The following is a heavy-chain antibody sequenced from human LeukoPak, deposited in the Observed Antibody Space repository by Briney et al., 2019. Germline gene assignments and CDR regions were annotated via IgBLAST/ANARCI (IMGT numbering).Heavy chain of an antibody. CDR1: GGSISSSNW. D-gene: IGHD3-3*01. CDR2: IYHSGST. J-gene: IGHJ6*02. Sequence: SETLSLTCAVSGGSISSSNWWSWVRQPPGKGLEWIGEIYHSGSTNYNPSLKSRVTISVDKSKNQFSLKLSSVTAADTAVYYCARESRNITIFGVVINYGMDVWGQGTTVTVPS. V-gene: IGHV4-4*02. CDR3: ARESRNITIFGVVINYGMDV.